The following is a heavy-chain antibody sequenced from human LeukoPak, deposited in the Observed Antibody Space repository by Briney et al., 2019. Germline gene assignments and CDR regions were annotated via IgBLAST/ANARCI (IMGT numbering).Heavy chain of an antibody. D-gene: IGHD1-26*01. CDR2: IRSKANSYAT. V-gene: IGHV3-73*01. J-gene: IGHJ4*02. CDR1: GLTFSGSA. Sequence: PGGSLRLSCAASGLTFSGSAMHWVRQASGKGLEWVGRIRSKANSYATAYAASVKGRFTISRDDSKNTAYLQMNSLKTEDTAVYYCTSSDSGSYYGDYFDYWGQGTLVTVSS. CDR3: TSSDSGSYYGDYFDY.